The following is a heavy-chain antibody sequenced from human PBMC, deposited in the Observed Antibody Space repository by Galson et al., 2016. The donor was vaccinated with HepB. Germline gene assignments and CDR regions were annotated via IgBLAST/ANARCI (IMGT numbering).Heavy chain of an antibody. CDR3: AKVTANYNYYYGIDV. D-gene: IGHD3-10*01. Sequence: SLRLSCAVSGFTFSTYGMHWVRQAPGKGLEWVAIISYDGGNKYYAASVKGRFTISRDNSENTLFLQMNSLRHEDTAVYYCAKVTANYNYYYGIDVWGQGTTVAVTS. J-gene: IGHJ6*02. V-gene: IGHV3-30*18. CDR2: ISYDGGNK. CDR1: GFTFSTYG.